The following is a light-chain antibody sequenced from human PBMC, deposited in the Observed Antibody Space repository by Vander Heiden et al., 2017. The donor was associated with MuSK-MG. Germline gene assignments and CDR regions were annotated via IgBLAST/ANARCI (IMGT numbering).Light chain of an antibody. J-gene: IGLJ2*01. Sequence: SSELTQDPAVSVALGQTLRITFKGDSLTGYVATWYQQKTGQAPIVVLYGNNHRPSGIPDRFSGATSRNTATVTSTGTQADDEADYYCSSRDSSGNRVLFGGGTKGTVL. CDR1: SLTGYV. V-gene: IGLV3-19*01. CDR3: SSRDSSGNRVL. CDR2: GNN.